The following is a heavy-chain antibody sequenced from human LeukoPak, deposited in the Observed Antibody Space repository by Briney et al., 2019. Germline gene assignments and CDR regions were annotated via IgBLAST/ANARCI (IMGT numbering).Heavy chain of an antibody. Sequence: ASVKVSCKASGYTFTSYGISWVRQAPGQGLEWMGWISAYNGNTNYAQKLQGRVTMTTDTSTSTAYMELRSLRSDDTAVYYCARTRKGYGGFSYYFDYWGQGTLVTVSS. CDR3: ARTRKGYGGFSYYFDY. CDR1: GYTFTSYG. D-gene: IGHD4-23*01. CDR2: ISAYNGNT. V-gene: IGHV1-18*01. J-gene: IGHJ4*02.